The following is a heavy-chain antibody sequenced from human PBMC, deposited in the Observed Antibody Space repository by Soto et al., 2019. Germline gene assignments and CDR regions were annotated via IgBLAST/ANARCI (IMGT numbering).Heavy chain of an antibody. CDR1: GFTFSSYW. Sequence: EVQLVESGGGLVQPGGSLRLSCAASGFTFSSYWMHWVRQAPGKGLVWVSRINRDVSSTSYADSVKGRFTTSRDNAKNTLYLRMNSLRAEDTAVYYCAVAVAGPTAIGYWGQGTLVTVSS. J-gene: IGHJ4*02. CDR3: AVAVAGPTAIGY. CDR2: INRDVSST. D-gene: IGHD6-19*01. V-gene: IGHV3-74*01.